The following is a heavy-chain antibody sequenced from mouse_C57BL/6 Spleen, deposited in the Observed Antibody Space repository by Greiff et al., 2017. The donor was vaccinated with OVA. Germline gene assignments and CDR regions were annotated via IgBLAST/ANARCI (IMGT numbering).Heavy chain of an antibody. CDR1: GYSFTGYY. CDR2: INPSTGGT. J-gene: IGHJ3*01. CDR3: ARSFYYGGSD. Sequence: VQLKESGPELVKPGASVKISCTASGYSFTGYYMNWVKQSPEKSLEWIGEINPSTGGTTYNQKFTAKATLTVDTSSSTAYMQLKRLTSEDSAVYYCARSFYYGGSDWGQGTLVTVSA. V-gene: IGHV1-42*01. D-gene: IGHD1-1*02.